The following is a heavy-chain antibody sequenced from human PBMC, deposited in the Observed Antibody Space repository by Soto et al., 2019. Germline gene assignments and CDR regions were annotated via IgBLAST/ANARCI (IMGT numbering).Heavy chain of an antibody. Sequence: GASVKVSCKTSGGTFSNDIITWVRQAPGQGLEWMGRIIHLLDIANYAQKFQGRVTITADKSTSTAYMELNSLRSEDTAVYFCARDSPIGSTFSGYEAIDYWGQGTLVTVSS. CDR3: ARDSPIGSTFSGYEAIDY. J-gene: IGHJ4*02. D-gene: IGHD5-12*01. CDR1: GGTFSNDI. CDR2: IIHLLDIA. V-gene: IGHV1-69*04.